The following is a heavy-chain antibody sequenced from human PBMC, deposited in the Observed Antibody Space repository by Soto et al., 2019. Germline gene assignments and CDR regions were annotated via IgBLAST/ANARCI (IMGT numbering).Heavy chain of an antibody. D-gene: IGHD1-7*01. J-gene: IGHJ3*02. V-gene: IGHV5-51*01. Sequence: GGSLKISCKGSGYSFPNYWSAWVRQMPVKGLEWMGIIYPGDSDTRYSPSFQGQVTISADKSISAAYLQWRSLKASDTATYYCARTLQSELRDAFDIWGQGTMVTVSS. CDR3: ARTLQSELRDAFDI. CDR1: GYSFPNYW. CDR2: IYPGDSDT.